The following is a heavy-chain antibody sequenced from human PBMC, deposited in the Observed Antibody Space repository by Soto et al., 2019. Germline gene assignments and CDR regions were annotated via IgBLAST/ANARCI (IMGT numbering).Heavy chain of an antibody. CDR3: AMEYCSSTSCDRDY. D-gene: IGHD2-2*02. CDR1: GGTFSSYT. V-gene: IGHV1-69*02. J-gene: IGHJ4*02. CDR2: IIPILGIA. Sequence: QVQLVQSGAEVKKPGSSVKVSCKASGGTFSSYTISGVRQAPGKGLEWMGRIIPILGIANYAQKFQGRVTITADKSTSTAYMERSSLRSEDTAVYYCAMEYCSSTSCDRDYWGQGTLVTVSS.